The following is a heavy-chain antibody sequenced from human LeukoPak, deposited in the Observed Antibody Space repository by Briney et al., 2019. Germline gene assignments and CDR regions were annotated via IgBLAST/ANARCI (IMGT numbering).Heavy chain of an antibody. CDR2: INTDGGST. V-gene: IGHV3-74*01. D-gene: IGHD2-2*01. CDR1: GFTFSSYW. Sequence: GGSLRLSRVPSGFTFSSYWMHWVRQAPGKGLVWVSRINTDGGSTRYADSVKGRFTISRDNAKNTLYLQMNSLRAEDTAVYYCATWECSSTSCTNDYCGQGTLVTVSS. CDR3: ATWECSSTSCTNDY. J-gene: IGHJ4*02.